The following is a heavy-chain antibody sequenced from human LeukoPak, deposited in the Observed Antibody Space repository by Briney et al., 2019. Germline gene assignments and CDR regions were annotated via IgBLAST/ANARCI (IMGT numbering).Heavy chain of an antibody. Sequence: GRSLRLSCAASGFTFSSYGMHWVRQAPGKGLEWVAVIWYDGSNKYYADSVKGRFTISRDNAKNSLYLQMNSLRAEDTAVYYCARDRRGLVGATLDYWGQGTLVTVSS. CDR3: ARDRRGLVGATLDY. CDR2: IWYDGSNK. J-gene: IGHJ4*02. D-gene: IGHD1-26*01. CDR1: GFTFSSYG. V-gene: IGHV3-33*01.